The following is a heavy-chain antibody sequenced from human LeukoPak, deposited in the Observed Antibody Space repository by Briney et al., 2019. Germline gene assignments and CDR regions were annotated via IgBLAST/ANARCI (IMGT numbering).Heavy chain of an antibody. V-gene: IGHV1-3*01. J-gene: IGHJ4*02. Sequence: GASVKVSCKASGYTFTSYAMHWVRQAPGQRLEWMGWINAGNGNTKYSQKFQGRVTITRDTSARTAYMELSSLRSEDTAVYYCARRHSYGSGFDYWGQGTLVTVSS. D-gene: IGHD5-18*01. CDR1: GYTFTSYA. CDR3: ARRHSYGSGFDY. CDR2: INAGNGNT.